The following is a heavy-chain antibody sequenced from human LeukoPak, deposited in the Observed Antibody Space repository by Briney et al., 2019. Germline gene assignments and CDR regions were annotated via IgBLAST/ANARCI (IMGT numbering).Heavy chain of an antibody. D-gene: IGHD5-18*01. J-gene: IGHJ4*02. CDR2: TYYRSRWSN. Sequence: SQTLSLTCAISGDSVFSIYAAWNWIRQSPSRGLEWLVRTYYRSRWSNDYAVSVKSRITINPDTSKNQFSLQLSSVTPEDTAVYYCARDLQLRTTRDTRGGAQVGYWGQGTLVTVSS. CDR1: GDSVFSIYAA. CDR3: ARDLQLRTTRDTRGGAQVGY. V-gene: IGHV6-1*01.